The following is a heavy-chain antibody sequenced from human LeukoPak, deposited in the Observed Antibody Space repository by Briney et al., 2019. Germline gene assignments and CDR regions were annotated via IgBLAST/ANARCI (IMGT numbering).Heavy chain of an antibody. CDR3: ARVGVWLPILPPHDAFDI. D-gene: IGHD3-22*01. J-gene: IGHJ3*02. CDR1: GFTFSDHY. CDR2: TRNKANSYTT. Sequence: GGSLRLSCAASGFTFSDHYMDWVRQAPGKGLEWVGGTRNKANSYTTEYAASVKGRFPISRDDAKNSLYLQMDSLKTEDTAVYYCARVGVWLPILPPHDAFDIWGQGTMVTVSS. V-gene: IGHV3-72*01.